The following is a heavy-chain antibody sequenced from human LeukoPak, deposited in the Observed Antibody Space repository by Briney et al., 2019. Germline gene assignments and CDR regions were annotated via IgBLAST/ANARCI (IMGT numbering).Heavy chain of an antibody. CDR1: GYTFSNYW. D-gene: IGHD2-2*01. Sequence: GGSLRLSCSASGYTFSNYWMSWVRQAPGKGLEWVANIKQDESEKYYVDSVKGRFTISRDNAKSSLYLQMNSLRAEDTAVYYCARALDSSSSRYQAFEEWGQGTLVTVSS. J-gene: IGHJ4*02. CDR2: IKQDESEK. V-gene: IGHV3-7*01. CDR3: ARALDSSSSRYQAFEE.